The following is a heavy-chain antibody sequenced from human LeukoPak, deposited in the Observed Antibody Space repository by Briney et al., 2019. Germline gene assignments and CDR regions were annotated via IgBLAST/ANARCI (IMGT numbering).Heavy chain of an antibody. D-gene: IGHD3-22*01. CDR3: ARAKPITMIDY. V-gene: IGHV4-59*12. J-gene: IGHJ4*02. Sequence: SETLSLTCTVSGGSISSYYWSWIRQPPGKGLEWIGYIYYSGSTNYNPSLKSRVTISVDTSKNQFSLKLSSVTAADTAVYYCARAKPITMIDYWGQGTLVTVSS. CDR2: IYYSGST. CDR1: GGSISSYY.